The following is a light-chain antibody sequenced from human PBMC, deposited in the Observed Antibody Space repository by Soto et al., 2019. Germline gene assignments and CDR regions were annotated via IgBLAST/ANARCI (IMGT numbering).Light chain of an antibody. Sequence: EIVLTQPPGTLALSPGERATLSCRASQSVSITYLAWYQQKPGQAPRLLIYGASSRATGIPDRFSASGSGTDFTLTISRLEPEDFAVYYRQQYGSSPLTFGGGTKVDIK. V-gene: IGKV3-20*01. CDR2: GAS. CDR1: QSVSITY. CDR3: QQYGSSPLT. J-gene: IGKJ4*01.